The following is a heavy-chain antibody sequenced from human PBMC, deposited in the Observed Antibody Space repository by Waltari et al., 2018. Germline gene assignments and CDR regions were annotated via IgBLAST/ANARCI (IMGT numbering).Heavy chain of an antibody. CDR1: GYSVTSHG. CDR3: VRHRTTYPLEIDY. J-gene: IGHJ4*02. D-gene: IGHD2-2*01. Sequence: EVQLVQSGAEVKKPEDSLRISWAGSGYSVTSHGSSWVRQMPGKGLEWVGMIGPSDSFRNYGPAFEGHVTISVDQSLRTAYLQWDSLKASDTAIYYCVRHRTTYPLEIDYWGQGTLVTVSS. CDR2: IGPSDSFR. V-gene: IGHV5-10-1*01.